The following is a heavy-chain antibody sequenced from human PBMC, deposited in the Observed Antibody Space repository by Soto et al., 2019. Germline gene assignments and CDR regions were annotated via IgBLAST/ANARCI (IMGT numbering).Heavy chain of an antibody. CDR1: GYTFTSYY. J-gene: IGHJ6*02. Sequence: AASVKVSCKASGYTFTSYYINWVRQATGQGLEWVGCMNPNSGITDYAQKFQGRVTMTRDTSISTAYMELSSLRSEDTAVYYCARRALVDVWGQGTTVTVSS. V-gene: IGHV1-8*01. CDR3: ARRALVDV. CDR2: MNPNSGIT.